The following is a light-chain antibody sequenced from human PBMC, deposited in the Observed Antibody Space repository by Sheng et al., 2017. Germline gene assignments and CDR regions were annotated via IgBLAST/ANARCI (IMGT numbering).Light chain of an antibody. V-gene: IGKV1-33*01. CDR2: DAS. Sequence: DIQMTQSPSSLSASVGDRVTITCRASQGISSYLNWYQQKPGKAPKLLIYDASNLETGVPSRFSGSGSGTDFTFTISSLQPEDIATYYCQHYDNLPPTFGRRD. J-gene: IGKJ4*01. CDR3: QHYDNLPPT. CDR1: QGISSY.